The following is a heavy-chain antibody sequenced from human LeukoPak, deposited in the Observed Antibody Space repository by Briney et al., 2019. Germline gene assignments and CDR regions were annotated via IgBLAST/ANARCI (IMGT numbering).Heavy chain of an antibody. CDR3: ARERDGYNYFDY. D-gene: IGHD5-24*01. CDR2: ISSSSSYI. CDR1: GLTFSSYS. V-gene: IGHV3-21*01. Sequence: PGGSLRLSCAASGLTFSSYSMNWVRQAPGKGLEWVSSISSSSSYIYYADSVKGRFTISRDNAKNSLYLQMNSLRAEDTAVYYCARERDGYNYFDYWGQGTLVTVSS. J-gene: IGHJ4*02.